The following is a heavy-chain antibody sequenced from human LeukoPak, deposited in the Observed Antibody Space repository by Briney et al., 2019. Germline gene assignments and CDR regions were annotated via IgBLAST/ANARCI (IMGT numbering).Heavy chain of an antibody. V-gene: IGHV1-58*01. J-gene: IGHJ4*02. CDR3: AADLSNPRMGTSYLDY. D-gene: IGHD7-27*01. CDR1: GFTATNFG. CDR2: IIVVSVAT. Sequence: GTSGKVSGKASGFTATNFGVKWVRQARGQRVEWMGWIIVVSVATKCTQDFQERVTITRDLTTSTPYMELRTLTSEDTAVYYCAADLSNPRMGTSYLDYCGQGTLVTVSS.